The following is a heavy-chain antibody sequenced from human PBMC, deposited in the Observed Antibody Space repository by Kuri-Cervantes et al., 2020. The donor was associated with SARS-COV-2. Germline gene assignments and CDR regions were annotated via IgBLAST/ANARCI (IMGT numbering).Heavy chain of an antibody. CDR2: ISSSSSTI. J-gene: IGHJ5*02. D-gene: IGHD3-3*01. CDR3: AREVTIFGAVSRGFDP. Sequence: GGSLRLSCAVSGYSISSGYYWGWIRQPPGKGLEWVSYISSSSSTIYYADSVKGRFTISRDNAKNSLYLQMNSLRAEDTAVYYCAREVTIFGAVSRGFDPWGQGTLVTVSS. CDR1: GYSISSGYY. V-gene: IGHV3-11*04.